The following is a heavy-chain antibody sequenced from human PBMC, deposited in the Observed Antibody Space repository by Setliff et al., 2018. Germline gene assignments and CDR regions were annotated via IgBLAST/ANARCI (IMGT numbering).Heavy chain of an antibody. V-gene: IGHV3-21*01. D-gene: IGHD3-22*01. Sequence: GGSLRLSCAASGFTFSGYSMNWVRQAPGKGLEWVSSISYSSSYIYYADSVRGRFTISRDNAKNSLYLQMNSLRAEDTAVYYCASSAYLDYYFDYWGQGTLVTVSS. CDR1: GFTFSGYS. CDR3: ASSAYLDYYFDY. CDR2: ISYSSSYI. J-gene: IGHJ4*02.